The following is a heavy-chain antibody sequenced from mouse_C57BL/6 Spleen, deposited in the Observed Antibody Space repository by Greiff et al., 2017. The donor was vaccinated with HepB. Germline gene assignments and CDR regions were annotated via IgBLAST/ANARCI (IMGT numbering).Heavy chain of an antibody. Sequence: EVKVVESGGGLVKPGGSLKLSCAASGFTFSDYGMHWVRQAPEKGLEWVAYISSGSSTIYYADTVKGRFTISRDNAKNTLFLQMTSLRSEDTAMYYCARPLMVTRGYYAMDYWGQGTSVTVSS. CDR3: ARPLMVTRGYYAMDY. CDR1: GFTFSDYG. V-gene: IGHV5-17*01. D-gene: IGHD2-1*01. CDR2: ISSGSSTI. J-gene: IGHJ4*01.